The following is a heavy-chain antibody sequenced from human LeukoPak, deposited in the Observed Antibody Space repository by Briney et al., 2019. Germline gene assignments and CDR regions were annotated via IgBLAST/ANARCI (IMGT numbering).Heavy chain of an antibody. CDR1: GFTFSSYS. D-gene: IGHD3-10*01. CDR2: ISSSSSYI. CDR3: ARDLYYYGSGSPTYFDY. J-gene: IGHJ4*02. V-gene: IGHV3-21*01. Sequence: GGSLRLSCAASGFTFSSYSMNWVRQAPGKGLEWVSSISSSSSYIYYAGSVKGRFTISRDNAKNSLYLQMNSLRAEDTAVYYCARDLYYYGSGSPTYFDYWGQGTLVTVSS.